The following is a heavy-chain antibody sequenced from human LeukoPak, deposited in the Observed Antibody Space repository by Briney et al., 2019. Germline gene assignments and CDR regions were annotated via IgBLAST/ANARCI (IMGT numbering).Heavy chain of an antibody. J-gene: IGHJ5*02. V-gene: IGHV3-30*04. Sequence: GGSLRLSCAASGFTFSSYAMHWVRQAPGKVLEWVAVISYDGSNKYYADSVKGRFTISRDNSKNTLYLQMNSLRAEDTAVYYCARDRSGYYFDPWGQGTLVTVSS. CDR1: GFTFSSYA. CDR3: ARDRSGYYFDP. CDR2: ISYDGSNK. D-gene: IGHD3-3*01.